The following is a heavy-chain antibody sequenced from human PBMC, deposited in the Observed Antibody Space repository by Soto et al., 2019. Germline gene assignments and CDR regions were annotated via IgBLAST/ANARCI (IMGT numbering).Heavy chain of an antibody. CDR1: GGPLSSFY. CDR2: IYYTGST. Sequence: SETLSLTCNSSGGPLSSFYYSWIRQAPGKGLEWIGYIYYTGSTNYNPSLKSRVTMSVDTPKNQFSLKLTSVTAADMAVYFCAVTRGRAHPHDIWGQGTMVTVSS. J-gene: IGHJ3*02. CDR3: AVTRGRAHPHDI. V-gene: IGHV4-59*01. D-gene: IGHD2-21*02.